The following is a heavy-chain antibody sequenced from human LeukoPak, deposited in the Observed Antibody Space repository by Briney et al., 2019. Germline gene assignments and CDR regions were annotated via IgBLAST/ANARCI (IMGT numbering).Heavy chain of an antibody. D-gene: IGHD4-17*01. J-gene: IGHJ4*02. V-gene: IGHV3-74*01. Sequence: GGSLRLSCAASGFTFSSYWMHWVRQAPGKGLVWVSRINTDGSSTSYADSVKGRFTISRDNAKNTLYLQMNSLRAEDTAVYYCARDHYGDYGLGTRFDYWGQGTLVTVSS. CDR3: ARDHYGDYGLGTRFDY. CDR1: GFTFSSYW. CDR2: INTDGSST.